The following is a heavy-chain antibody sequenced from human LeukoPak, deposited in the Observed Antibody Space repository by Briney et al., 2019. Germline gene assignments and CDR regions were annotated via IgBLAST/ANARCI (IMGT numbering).Heavy chain of an antibody. V-gene: IGHV4-59*01. CDR2: IYYSGST. CDR3: ASYDFWSGYPHY. CDR1: GGSISSYY. J-gene: IGHJ4*02. Sequence: PSETLSLTCTVSGGSISSYYGSWIRQPPGKGLEWIGYIYYSGSTNYNPSLKSRVTISVDTSKNQFSLKLSSVTAADTAVYYCASYDFWSGYPHYWGQGTLVTVSS. D-gene: IGHD3-3*01.